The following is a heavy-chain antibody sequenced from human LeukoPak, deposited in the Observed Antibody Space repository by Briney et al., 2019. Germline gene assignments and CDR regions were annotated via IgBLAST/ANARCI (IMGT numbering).Heavy chain of an antibody. Sequence: SETLSLTCTVSGGSISGNHWNWIRQPPGKGLEWIGYIYYSGSTNYNPSLKSRVTISIDTSKNQFSLKLTSVTAADTAVYYCARRNDFGIWGQGTMVTVSS. V-gene: IGHV4-59*08. J-gene: IGHJ3*02. CDR2: IYYSGST. CDR1: GGSISGNH. CDR3: ARRNDFGI.